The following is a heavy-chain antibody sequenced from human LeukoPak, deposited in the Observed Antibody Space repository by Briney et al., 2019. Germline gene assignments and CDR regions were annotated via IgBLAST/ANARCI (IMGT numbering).Heavy chain of an antibody. CDR2: INPNSGGT. CDR3: ARVGSGSGGSFDP. CDR1: GYTFTGYY. D-gene: IGHD2-15*01. J-gene: IGHJ5*02. Sequence: GASVKVSCKASGYTFTGYYMHWVRQAPGQGLEWMGWINPNSGGTNYAQKFQGRVTMTRDTSISTAYMELSRLRSDDTAVYYCARVGSGSGGSFDPWGQGTLVTVSS. V-gene: IGHV1-2*02.